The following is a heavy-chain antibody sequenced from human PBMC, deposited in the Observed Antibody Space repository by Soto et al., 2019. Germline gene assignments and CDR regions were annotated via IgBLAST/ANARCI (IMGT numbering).Heavy chain of an antibody. D-gene: IGHD6-19*01. CDR2: ISGRGSST. J-gene: IGHJ4*02. V-gene: IGHV3-23*01. Sequence: GGSLRLSCAASGFTFSSYAMSWVRQAPGKGLEWVSAISGRGSSTYYADSVKGRFTISRDNSKNTLYLQMNSLRADDTAVYYCEKDPNSSGWYWYFDYWGQGTLVTVSS. CDR3: EKDPNSSGWYWYFDY. CDR1: GFTFSSYA.